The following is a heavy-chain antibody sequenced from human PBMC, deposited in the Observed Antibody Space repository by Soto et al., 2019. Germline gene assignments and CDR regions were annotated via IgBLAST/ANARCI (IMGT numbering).Heavy chain of an antibody. CDR2: IYYSGST. CDR3: ARRITIFGVVHPSAYFDY. D-gene: IGHD3-3*01. Sequence: PSETLSLTCTVSGGSISSSSYYWGWIRQPPGKGLEWIGSIYYSGSTYYNPSLKSRVTISVDTSKNQFSLKLSSVTAADTAVYYCARRITIFGVVHPSAYFDYWGQGTLVTVSS. J-gene: IGHJ4*02. V-gene: IGHV4-39*01. CDR1: GGSISSSSYY.